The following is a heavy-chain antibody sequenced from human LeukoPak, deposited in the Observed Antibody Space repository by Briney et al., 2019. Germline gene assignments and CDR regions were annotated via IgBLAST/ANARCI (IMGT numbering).Heavy chain of an antibody. Sequence: GGSLRLSCAASGFTFSSYTVSWVRQAPGKGLEWVSSISSSSSYIFYADSVKGRFTISRDNAKNSLYLQMNSLRAEDTAVYYCARYGDYGYFDLWGRGTLVTVSS. CDR1: GFTFSSYT. V-gene: IGHV3-21*01. CDR3: ARYGDYGYFDL. J-gene: IGHJ2*01. CDR2: ISSSSSYI. D-gene: IGHD4-17*01.